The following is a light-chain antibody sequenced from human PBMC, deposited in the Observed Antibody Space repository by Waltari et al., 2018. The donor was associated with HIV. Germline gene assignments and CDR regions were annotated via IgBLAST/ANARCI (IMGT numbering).Light chain of an antibody. CDR3: QSSDSIIAV. J-gene: IGLJ3*02. V-gene: IGLV6-57*03. Sequence: NFMLTQPHSVSGSPGKTVIISCTRSSGSIDSNYVQWYQQRPGSAPIILIDEVTERPSGVPERFSASIDTSSNSASLTISGLETEDEADYYCQSSDSIIAVFGGGTKLTVL. CDR2: EVT. CDR1: SGSIDSNY.